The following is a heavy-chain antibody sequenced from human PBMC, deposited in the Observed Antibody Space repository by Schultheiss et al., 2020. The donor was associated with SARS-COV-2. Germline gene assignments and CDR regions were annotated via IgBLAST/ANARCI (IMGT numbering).Heavy chain of an antibody. V-gene: IGHV3-48*01. J-gene: IGHJ6*02. CDR1: GFTFSSYS. CDR2: ISSSGSTI. Sequence: GESLKISCAASGFTFSSYSMNWVRQAPGKGLEWVSYISSSGSTIYYADSVKGRFTISRDNSKNTLYLQMNSLRAEDTAVYYCARDWVLLRYFDWLLGEGMDVWGQGTTVTVSS. CDR3: ARDWVLLRYFDWLLGEGMDV. D-gene: IGHD3-9*01.